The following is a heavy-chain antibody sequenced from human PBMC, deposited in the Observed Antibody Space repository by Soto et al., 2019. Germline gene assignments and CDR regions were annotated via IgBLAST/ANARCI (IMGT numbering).Heavy chain of an antibody. D-gene: IGHD2-15*01. CDR1: GFTFSSYG. CDR3: ARDHDDGGSGGY. CDR2: IWYDGSNK. V-gene: IGHV3-33*01. Sequence: QVQLVESGGGVVQPGRSLRLSCAASGFTFSSYGMHRVRHAPGKGLEWVAVIWYDGSNKYYADSVKGRFTISRDNSKNTLSLQMNSLRAEDTAVYYCARDHDDGGSGGYWGQGTLVTVSS. J-gene: IGHJ4*02.